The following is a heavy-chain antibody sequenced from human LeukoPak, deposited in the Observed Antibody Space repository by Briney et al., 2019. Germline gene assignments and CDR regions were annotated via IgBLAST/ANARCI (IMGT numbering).Heavy chain of an antibody. D-gene: IGHD2-2*01. J-gene: IGHJ4*02. V-gene: IGHV3-64*01. CDR1: GFTFSSYA. Sequence: GGSLRLSCAASGFTFSSYAMHWVRQAPGKGLESVSGIDSNGGGTYYANSVKGRFTISRDNSKNTLYLQMNSLRAEDTSVYYCARGGGYCSTPSCYTFDYWGQGTLVTVSS. CDR3: ARGGGYCSTPSCYTFDY. CDR2: IDSNGGGT.